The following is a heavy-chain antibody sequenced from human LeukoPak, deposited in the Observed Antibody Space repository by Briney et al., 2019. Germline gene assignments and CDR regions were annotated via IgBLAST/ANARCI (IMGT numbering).Heavy chain of an antibody. J-gene: IGHJ4*02. CDR3: AGSLGYCTSNVCYLKY. CDR1: GYTFTSYS. D-gene: IGHD2-8*01. CDR2: ISGYNGNT. Sequence: ASVKVSCKTSGYTFTSYSINWVRQAPGQGLEWMGWISGYNGNTNYTQKLQGRVTMTTDTYTNTAYMELRSLRSDDTAVYYCAGSLGYCTSNVCYLKYWGQGTLVTVSS. V-gene: IGHV1-18*01.